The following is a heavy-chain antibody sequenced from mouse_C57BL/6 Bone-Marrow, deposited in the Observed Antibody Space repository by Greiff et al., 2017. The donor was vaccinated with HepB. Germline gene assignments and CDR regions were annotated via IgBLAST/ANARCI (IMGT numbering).Heavy chain of an antibody. V-gene: IGHV1-55*01. Sequence: QVQLQQSGPELVKPGASVKISCKASGYSFTSYWITWVKQRPGQGLEWIGDIYPGSGSTNYNEKFKSKATLTVDTSSSTAYMQLSSLTSEDSAVYYCARKDYGSSFYYAMDYWGQGTTLTVSS. CDR1: GYSFTSYW. CDR2: IYPGSGST. J-gene: IGHJ4*01. D-gene: IGHD1-1*01. CDR3: ARKDYGSSFYYAMDY.